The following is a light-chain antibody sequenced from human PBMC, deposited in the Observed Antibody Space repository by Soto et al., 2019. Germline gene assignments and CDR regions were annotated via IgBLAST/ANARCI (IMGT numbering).Light chain of an antibody. Sequence: EIQMTQSPSSLSASVGDRVTITCRASQGISNYLAWYQQKPGKVPKLLIYAASTLHSGVPSRFSGSGSGTDFTLTISSLQPEDVATYYCRKYNSAPRTFGQGTKVEIK. CDR3: RKYNSAPRT. J-gene: IGKJ1*01. V-gene: IGKV1-27*01. CDR2: AAS. CDR1: QGISNY.